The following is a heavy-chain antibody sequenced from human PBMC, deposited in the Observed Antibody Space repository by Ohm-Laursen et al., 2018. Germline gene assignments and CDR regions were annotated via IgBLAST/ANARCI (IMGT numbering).Heavy chain of an antibody. Sequence: SDTLSLTCAVYGGSFSGYYWNWIRQPPGKGLEWIGEINHSRSTEYNSSFKSRVTISVDTSKNQFSLKLSSVTAADTAVYYCARGFSGWWGRIDYWGQGILVTVSS. J-gene: IGHJ4*02. D-gene: IGHD6-19*01. CDR2: INHSRST. V-gene: IGHV4-34*01. CDR1: GGSFSGYY. CDR3: ARGFSGWWGRIDY.